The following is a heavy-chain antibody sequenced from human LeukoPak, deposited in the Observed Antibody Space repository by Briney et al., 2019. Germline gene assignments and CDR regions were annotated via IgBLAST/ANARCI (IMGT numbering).Heavy chain of an antibody. CDR3: ARDIVAAGLFFDY. Sequence: GGSLRLSCAASGFTFSDYYMGWIRQAPRKGLEWVSYIRGSGGDIHYADSVKGRFTISRDNAKSSLYLQMNSRRAEDTAVYYCARDIVAAGLFFDYWGQGTLVTVSS. D-gene: IGHD6-13*01. V-gene: IGHV3-11*04. J-gene: IGHJ4*02. CDR1: GFTFSDYY. CDR2: IRGSGGDI.